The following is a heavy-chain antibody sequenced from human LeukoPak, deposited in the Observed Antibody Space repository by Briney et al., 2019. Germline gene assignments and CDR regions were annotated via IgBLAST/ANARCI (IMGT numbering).Heavy chain of an antibody. CDR2: INSDGSST. D-gene: IGHD3-10*01. Sequence: GGSLRLSCAASGFTFSSYWMHWVRQAPGKGLVWVSRINSDGSSTSYADSVKGRFTISRDNAKNTLYLQMNSLRAEDTAVYYCLVRGIVNFDYFDYWGQGILVTVSS. CDR3: LVRGIVNFDYFDY. V-gene: IGHV3-74*01. J-gene: IGHJ4*02. CDR1: GFTFSSYW.